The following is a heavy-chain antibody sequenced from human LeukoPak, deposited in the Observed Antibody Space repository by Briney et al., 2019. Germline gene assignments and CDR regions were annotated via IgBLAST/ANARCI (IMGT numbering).Heavy chain of an antibody. J-gene: IGHJ4*02. CDR1: GGSFSGYY. D-gene: IGHD3-3*01. Sequence: SETLSLTCAVYGGSFSGYYWSWIRQPPGKGLEWIGYIYYSGSTNDNPSLKSRVTISVDTSKNQFSLKLSSVTAADTAVYYCARHGAPHVDFWSGYYPTLFDYWGQGTLVTVSS. CDR3: ARHGAPHVDFWSGYYPTLFDY. V-gene: IGHV4-59*08. CDR2: IYYSGST.